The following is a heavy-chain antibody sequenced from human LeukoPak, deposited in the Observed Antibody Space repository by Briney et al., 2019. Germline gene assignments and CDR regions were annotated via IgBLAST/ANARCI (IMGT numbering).Heavy chain of an antibody. D-gene: IGHD5-12*01. CDR2: IYYSGST. CDR1: GGSISSYY. V-gene: IGHV4-59*12. CDR3: ARGHIIVATKGWFDP. Sequence: SETLSLTCTVSGGSISSYYWSWIRQPPGKGLEWIGYIYYSGSTNYNPSLKSRVTISVDTSKNQFSLKLSSVTAADTAVYYCARGHIIVATKGWFDPWGQGTLVTVSS. J-gene: IGHJ5*02.